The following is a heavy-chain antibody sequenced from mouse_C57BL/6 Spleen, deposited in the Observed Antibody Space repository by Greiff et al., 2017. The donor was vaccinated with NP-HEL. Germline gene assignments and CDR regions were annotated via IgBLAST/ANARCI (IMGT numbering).Heavy chain of an antibody. CDR3: TREALSGNYFDY. CDR2: IYPGNSDT. D-gene: IGHD4-1*01. Sequence: EVQLQQSGTVLARPGASVKMSCKTSGYTFTSYWMHWVKQRPGQGLEWIGAIYPGNSDTSYNQKFKGKAKLTAVTSASTAYMELSSLTNEDSAVYYCTREALSGNYFDYWGQGTTLTVSS. J-gene: IGHJ2*01. CDR1: GYTFTSYW. V-gene: IGHV1-5*01.